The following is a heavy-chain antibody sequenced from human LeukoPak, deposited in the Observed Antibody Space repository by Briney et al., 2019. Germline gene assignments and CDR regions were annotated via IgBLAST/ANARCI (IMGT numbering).Heavy chain of an antibody. V-gene: IGHV4-39*01. CDR2: IYYSGST. J-gene: IGHJ4*02. D-gene: IGHD6-6*01. CDR1: GGSIRSSSYY. CDR3: ARQGRMAARQRGDLSY. Sequence: SETLSLTCTVSGGSIRSSSYYWGWIRQPPGKGLEWIGSIYYSGSTYYNPSLKSRVTISADTSKNHFSLKLRSVTAADTAVYYCARQGRMAARQRGDLSYWGQGTLVTVSS.